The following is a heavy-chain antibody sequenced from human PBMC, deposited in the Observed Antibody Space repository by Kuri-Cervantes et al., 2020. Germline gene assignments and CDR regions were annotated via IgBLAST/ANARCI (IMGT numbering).Heavy chain of an antibody. J-gene: IGHJ4*02. V-gene: IGHV3-30-3*01. Sequence: GESLKISCAASGFTFDDYAMHWVRQAPGKGLEWVAVISYDGSNKYYADSVKGRFTISRDNSKNTLYLQMNSLRAEDTAVYYCARGGSYSSSWYYFDYWGQGTLVTVSS. CDR2: ISYDGSNK. CDR1: GFTFDDYA. CDR3: ARGGSYSSSWYYFDY. D-gene: IGHD6-13*01.